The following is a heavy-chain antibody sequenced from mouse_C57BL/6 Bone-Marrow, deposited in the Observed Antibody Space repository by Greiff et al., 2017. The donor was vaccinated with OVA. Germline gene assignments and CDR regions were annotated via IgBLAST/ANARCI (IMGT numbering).Heavy chain of an antibody. CDR3: AREYGP. Sequence: DVKLQESGPGLVKPSQSLSLTCSVTGYSITSGYYWNWIRQFPGNKLEWMGYISYDGSNNYNPSLKNRISITRDTSKNQFFLKLNSVTTEDTATYYCAREYGPWGQGTLVTVSA. CDR1: GYSITSGYY. V-gene: IGHV3-6*01. J-gene: IGHJ3*01. CDR2: ISYDGSN. D-gene: IGHD2-10*02.